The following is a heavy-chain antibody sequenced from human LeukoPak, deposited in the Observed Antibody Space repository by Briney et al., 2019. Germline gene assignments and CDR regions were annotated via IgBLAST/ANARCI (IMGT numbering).Heavy chain of an antibody. CDR1: GGSFSGYY. CDR2: INHSGST. J-gene: IGHJ4*02. Sequence: PSETLSLTCAVYGGSFSGYYWSWIRQPPGKGLQWIGEINHSGSTTYNPSLKSRVTISVDTSKNQFSLKLSSVTAADTAVYYCARYSIEMATIPGPFDYWGQGTLVTVSS. CDR3: ARYSIEMATIPGPFDY. V-gene: IGHV4-34*01. D-gene: IGHD5-24*01.